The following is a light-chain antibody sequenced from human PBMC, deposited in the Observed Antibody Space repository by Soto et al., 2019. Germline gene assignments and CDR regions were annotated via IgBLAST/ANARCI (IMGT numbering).Light chain of an antibody. J-gene: IGKJ3*01. CDR1: QGISSY. V-gene: IGKV1-9*01. CDR3: QQLNSYPQGFT. Sequence: DIQLTQSPSFVSASVGDRVTITCRASQGISSYLAWYQQKPGKAPKLLIYAASTLQSGVPSRFSGSGSGTEFTLPISSLQPEDFATSYCQQLNSYPQGFTFGPGTKVDIK. CDR2: AAS.